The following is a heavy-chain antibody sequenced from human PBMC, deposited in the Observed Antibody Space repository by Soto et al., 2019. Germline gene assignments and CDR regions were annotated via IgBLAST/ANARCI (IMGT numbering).Heavy chain of an antibody. Sequence: QVQLVQSGAEVKKPGASVKVSCKASGYSFTSYGISWVRQAPGQGLEWMGWISTYKDDTNYAQKFQGRVTMTTDTSTSTVFMELRSLRSDDTAVYYCERDFYERSGDWHDVFDVWGQGTMVTVSS. J-gene: IGHJ3*01. CDR3: ERDFYERSGDWHDVFDV. CDR1: GYSFTSYG. D-gene: IGHD3-22*01. CDR2: ISTYKDDT. V-gene: IGHV1-18*01.